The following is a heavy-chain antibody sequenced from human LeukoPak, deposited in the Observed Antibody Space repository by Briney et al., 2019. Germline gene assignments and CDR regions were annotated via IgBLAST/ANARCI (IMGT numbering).Heavy chain of an antibody. CDR1: GFTFSSYE. D-gene: IGHD1-26*01. CDR2: ISSSGSTI. V-gene: IGHV3-48*03. Sequence: PGGSLRLSCAASGFTFSSYEMNWVRQAPGKGLEWVSYISSSGSTIYYADSVKGRFTISRDNAKNSLYLQMNSLRAEDTALYYCARDRGGSYARPYYFDSWGQGTLVTVSS. CDR3: ARDRGGSYARPYYFDS. J-gene: IGHJ4*02.